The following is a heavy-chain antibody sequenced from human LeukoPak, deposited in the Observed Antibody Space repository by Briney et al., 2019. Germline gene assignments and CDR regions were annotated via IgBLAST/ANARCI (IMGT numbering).Heavy chain of an antibody. CDR2: LYSDGNT. D-gene: IGHD1-14*01. CDR3: ARGVEPLAANTLAY. J-gene: IGHJ4*02. CDR1: GVTVISND. V-gene: IGHV3-53*01. Sequence: PGGSLSLSCAASGVTVISNDMTWVRQAPGKGLEWVSVLYSDGNTKYAHSVQGRFTISRDNSKNTLYLERNSLSPDDTAVYYCARGVEPLAANTLAYWGQGTLVTVSS.